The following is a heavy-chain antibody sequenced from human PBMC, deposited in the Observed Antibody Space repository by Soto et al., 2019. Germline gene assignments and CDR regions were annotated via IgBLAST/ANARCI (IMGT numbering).Heavy chain of an antibody. V-gene: IGHV3-11*05. CDR1: GITFSDYY. Sequence: QVQLVESGGGLVKPGGSLRLSCAASGITFSDYYMSRIRQAPGKGLEWVSYISSSGHYTEHADSVRGRFTSSRDNARSSVYLQMNNLKGEDTAVYYCARELDGMDVWGQGTTVTVSS. CDR2: ISSSGHYT. CDR3: ARELDGMDV. J-gene: IGHJ6*02.